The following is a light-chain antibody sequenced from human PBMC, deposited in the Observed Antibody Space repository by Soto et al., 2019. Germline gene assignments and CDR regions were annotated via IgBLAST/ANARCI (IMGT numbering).Light chain of an antibody. Sequence: EKVMTQSPATLSVSPGERATLSCRASQSVSSNLAWYQQKPGQAPRLLIYGASSRATGIPVRFSGSGSGTEFTLTISSLQSEDFAVYYCQQHNNWPPITFGQGTRLEIK. V-gene: IGKV3-15*01. CDR3: QQHNNWPPIT. CDR1: QSVSSN. J-gene: IGKJ5*01. CDR2: GAS.